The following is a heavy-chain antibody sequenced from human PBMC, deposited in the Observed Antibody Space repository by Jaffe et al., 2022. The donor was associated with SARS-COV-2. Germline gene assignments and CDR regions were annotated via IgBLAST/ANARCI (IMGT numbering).Heavy chain of an antibody. Sequence: QVQLQESGPGLVKPSQTLSLTCTVSGGSISSGSYYWSWIRQPAGKGLEWIGHIYPGGSTNYNPSLKSRVSISVDTSKNQFSLKLSSVTAADAAVYYCASSPLVRRRVYYFDCWGQGTLVPVSS. D-gene: IGHD6-13*01. CDR1: GGSISSGSYY. CDR2: IYPGGST. CDR3: ASSPLVRRRVYYFDC. J-gene: IGHJ4*02. V-gene: IGHV4-61*02.